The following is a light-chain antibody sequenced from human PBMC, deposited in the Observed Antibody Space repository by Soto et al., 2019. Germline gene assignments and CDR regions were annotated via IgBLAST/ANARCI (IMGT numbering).Light chain of an antibody. CDR3: QHYSGDRAT. CDR2: EVS. V-gene: IGKV1-5*03. CDR1: QSINKW. J-gene: IGKJ1*01. Sequence: DILLTQSPSTLSASVGDRVTISCRASQSINKWLAWYQHKPGKAPNLLIYEVSTLHSGVPSRFSGSGSGKEFTLTISSLRPDDFATYYCQHYSGDRATFGQGTKVEI.